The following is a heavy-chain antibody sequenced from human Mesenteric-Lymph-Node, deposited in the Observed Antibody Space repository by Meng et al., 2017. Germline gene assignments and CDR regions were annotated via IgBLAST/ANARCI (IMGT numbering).Heavy chain of an antibody. V-gene: IGHV3-48*04. CDR2: ISSSGSTI. Sequence: SCKASGFTFSSYSMNWVRQAPGKGLEWVSYISSSGSTIYFADSVRGRFTISRDNAKNSLYMQMNSLRAEDTAVYYCARDRWNWNYVRDAFEIWGQGTMVTVSS. CDR3: ARDRWNWNYVRDAFEI. D-gene: IGHD1-7*01. CDR1: GFTFSSYS. J-gene: IGHJ3*02.